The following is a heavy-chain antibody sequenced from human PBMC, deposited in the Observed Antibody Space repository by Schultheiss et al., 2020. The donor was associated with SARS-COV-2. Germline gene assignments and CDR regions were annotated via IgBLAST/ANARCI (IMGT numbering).Heavy chain of an antibody. CDR2: IYHSGST. CDR3: ARVPYGGNSEFDY. V-gene: IGHV4-39*01. D-gene: IGHD4-23*01. CDR1: GGSISSGSYY. J-gene: IGHJ4*02. Sequence: SETLSLTCTVSGGSISSGSYYWSWIRQPAGKGLEWIGEIYHSGSTNYNPSLKSRVTISVDTSKNQFSLKLSSVTAADTAVYYCARVPYGGNSEFDYWGQGTLVTVSS.